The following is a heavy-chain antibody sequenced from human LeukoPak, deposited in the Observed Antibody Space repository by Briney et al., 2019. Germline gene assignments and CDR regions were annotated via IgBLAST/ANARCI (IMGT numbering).Heavy chain of an antibody. V-gene: IGHV1-2*06. Sequence: ASVKVSCKASGYTFTGYYMHWVRQAPGQGPEWMGRINPKSGVTNYAQKFQGRVTMTRDTSISTAYMELSRLRSDDTAVYYCARGYSSSWYRGAFDYWGQGTLVTVSS. J-gene: IGHJ4*02. CDR2: INPKSGVT. CDR3: ARGYSSSWYRGAFDY. CDR1: GYTFTGYY. D-gene: IGHD6-13*01.